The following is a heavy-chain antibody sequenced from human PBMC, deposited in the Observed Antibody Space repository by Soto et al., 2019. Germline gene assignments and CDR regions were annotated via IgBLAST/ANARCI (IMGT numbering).Heavy chain of an antibody. V-gene: IGHV3-23*01. CDR1: GFPFSMYA. J-gene: IGHJ5*02. D-gene: IGHD6-19*01. CDR2: IRGSVGGGKI. Sequence: EVQLLESVGGLVQPGGSLRLSCAASGFPFSMYAMSWVRQAPGKGLEWVSAIRGSVGGGKIYYADSVKGRFIVSRDNSKNTLYLQMNSLRAEDTAVYYCAKGDSGWYLSWGQGTLVTVSS. CDR3: AKGDSGWYLS.